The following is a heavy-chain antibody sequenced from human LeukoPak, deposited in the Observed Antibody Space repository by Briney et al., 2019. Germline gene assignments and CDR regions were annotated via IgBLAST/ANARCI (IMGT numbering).Heavy chain of an antibody. CDR1: GXSISSGTFY. J-gene: IGHJ3*02. CDR2: FYSSGST. CDR3: ARRPTALEAFDI. D-gene: IGHD5-24*01. Sequence: SETLSLTCSVSGXSISSGTFYWGWIRQSPGKGLQWIGSFYSSGSTHKNPSLKTRVTISADTSKNQFSLQMTSMAAADTAIYFCARRPTALEAFDIWGHGTMVTVSS. V-gene: IGHV4-39*01.